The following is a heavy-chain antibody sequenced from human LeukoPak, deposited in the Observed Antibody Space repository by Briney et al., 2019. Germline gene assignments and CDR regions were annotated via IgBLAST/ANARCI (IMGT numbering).Heavy chain of an antibody. CDR2: ISSSSCTI. V-gene: IGHV3-48*01. Sequence: PGGSLSLSCAASGFTFSSYSMNWVRQAPGKGLEWVSYISSSSCTIYYADSVKGRFTTSKDNAKIAPYLQMNSESAEDTAVNYCARDRRPDFDYWGQGTLVTVSS. CDR1: GFTFSSYS. CDR3: ARDRRPDFDY. J-gene: IGHJ4*02.